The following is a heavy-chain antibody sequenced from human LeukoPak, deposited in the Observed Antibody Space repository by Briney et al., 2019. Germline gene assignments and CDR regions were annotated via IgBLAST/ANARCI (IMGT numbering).Heavy chain of an antibody. J-gene: IGHJ4*02. CDR2: IYSGGST. CDR1: GFTVSSNY. D-gene: IGHD3-10*01. V-gene: IGHV3-66*01. CDR3: AKDPGNMVRGVIITFDY. Sequence: TGGSLRLSCAASGFTVSSNYMSWVRQAPGKGLEWVSVIYSGGSTYYADSVKGRFTISRDNSKNTLYLQMNSLRAEDTAVYYCAKDPGNMVRGVIITFDYWGQGTLVTVSS.